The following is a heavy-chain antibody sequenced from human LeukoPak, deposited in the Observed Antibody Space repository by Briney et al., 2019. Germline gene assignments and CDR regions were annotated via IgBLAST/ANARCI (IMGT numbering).Heavy chain of an antibody. D-gene: IGHD3-22*01. Sequence: SETLSLTCAVSSGSFSGYYWTWIRQPPGKGLEWIGEINHSGSTNYNPSLKSRVTISVDTSRNQFSLKLSSVTAADTAVYYCARGPATYYYDNSGYYFFDYWGQGTLVTVSS. CDR2: INHSGST. CDR3: ARGPATYYYDNSGYYFFDY. CDR1: SGSFSGYY. V-gene: IGHV4-34*01. J-gene: IGHJ4*02.